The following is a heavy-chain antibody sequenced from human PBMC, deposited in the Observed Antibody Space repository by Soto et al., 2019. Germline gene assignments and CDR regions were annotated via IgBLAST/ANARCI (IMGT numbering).Heavy chain of an antibody. CDR3: ARQRAGYGSGSDTYYFDF. J-gene: IGHJ4*02. Sequence: LLESGGKLVQPGGSLRLSCSASGFTFSTHAMNWVRQAPGKGLEWVSGISGSGGTTYYADSVRGRFTISRDNSNNTVFLQMNSLRAEDTALYFCARQRAGYGSGSDTYYFDFWGQGSLVTVSS. CDR2: ISGSGGTT. D-gene: IGHD3-10*01. CDR1: GFTFSTHA. V-gene: IGHV3-23*01.